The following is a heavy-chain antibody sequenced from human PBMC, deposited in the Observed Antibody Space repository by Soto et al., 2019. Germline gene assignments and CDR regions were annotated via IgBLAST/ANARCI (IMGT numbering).Heavy chain of an antibody. Sequence: GASVKVSCKASGYTFTSYYVHWVRQAPGQGLDWMGIINPSGGSTSYAQKFQGRVTMTRDTYTSTVYMELSSLRSEDTAVYYCASNQRLRYFDWLSPDAFDIWGQGTMVTVSS. J-gene: IGHJ3*02. CDR3: ASNQRLRYFDWLSPDAFDI. CDR2: INPSGGST. D-gene: IGHD3-9*01. CDR1: GYTFTSYY. V-gene: IGHV1-46*01.